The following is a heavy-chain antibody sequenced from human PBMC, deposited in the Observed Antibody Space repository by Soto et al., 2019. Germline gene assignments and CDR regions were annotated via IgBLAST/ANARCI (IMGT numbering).Heavy chain of an antibody. Sequence: QVQLVESGGGLVKPGGSLRLSCAASGFTFSDYYMSWIRQAPGKGLELVSYISSSSSYTNYADSVKGRFTISRDNAKNSLDLQMDGLRAEDTAVYYCSRDSAAVAGKFDYWGQGTLVTVSS. CDR2: ISSSSSYT. CDR1: GFTFSDYY. V-gene: IGHV3-11*05. D-gene: IGHD6-19*01. CDR3: SRDSAAVAGKFDY. J-gene: IGHJ4*02.